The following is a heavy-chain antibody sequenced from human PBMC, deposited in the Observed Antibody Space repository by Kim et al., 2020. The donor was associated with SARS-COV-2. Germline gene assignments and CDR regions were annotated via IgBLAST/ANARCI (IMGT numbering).Heavy chain of an antibody. J-gene: IGHJ6*04. Sequence: SETLSLTCAVYGGSFSGYYWSWIRQPPGKGLEWIGEINHSGSTNYNPSLKSRVTISVDTSKNQFSLKLSSVTAADTAVYYCARGPARIYCSGGSCYSNYYYYYGMDVWGKGTTVTVSS. CDR3: ARGPARIYCSGGSCYSNYYYYYGMDV. CDR2: INHSGST. D-gene: IGHD2-15*01. CDR1: GGSFSGYY. V-gene: IGHV4-34*01.